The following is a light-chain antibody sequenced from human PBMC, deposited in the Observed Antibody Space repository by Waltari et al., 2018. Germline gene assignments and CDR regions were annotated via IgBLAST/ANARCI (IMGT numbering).Light chain of an antibody. CDR3: QHSEA. CDR1: QDVINY. V-gene: IGKV1-33*01. J-gene: IGKJ1*01. CDR2: DAA. Sequence: DMQMTQSPASLSASVGDRVTITCQPSQDVINYINWYQQQPGKAPQLLIYDAATLKTGVPSRFSGRQSGTYFTLTISGLQPEDVGTYYCQHSEAFGQGTTVEI.